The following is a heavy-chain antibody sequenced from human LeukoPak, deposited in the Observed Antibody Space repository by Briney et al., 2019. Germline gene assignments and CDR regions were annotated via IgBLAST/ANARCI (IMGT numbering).Heavy chain of an antibody. Sequence: PSETLSLTCSVSGGSISSRSYSWGWIRQTPGKGLEWIGNIDYSGTTYYTPSLKSRITSSVDTSKNQFSLRLSSVTAADTAVYYCARDDLRSDWFDPWGQGTLVIVSS. CDR3: ARDDLRSDWFDP. J-gene: IGHJ5*02. CDR2: IDYSGTT. V-gene: IGHV4-39*07. CDR1: GGSISSRSYS.